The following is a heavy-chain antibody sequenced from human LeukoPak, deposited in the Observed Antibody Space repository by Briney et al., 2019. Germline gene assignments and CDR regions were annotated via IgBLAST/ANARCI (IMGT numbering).Heavy chain of an antibody. CDR3: ARALTGIPYYFDY. CDR1: GFTFSSYF. CDR2: ITTSSSDV. V-gene: IGHV3-21*01. J-gene: IGHJ4*02. D-gene: IGHD1-20*01. Sequence: GGSLRLSCAASGFTFSSYFMNWVRQAPGKGLEWVSSITTSSSDVYYADSVRGRFTISRDSAKNSLFLQMNGLRAEDTAVYYCARALTGIPYYFDYWGQGSLVTVSS.